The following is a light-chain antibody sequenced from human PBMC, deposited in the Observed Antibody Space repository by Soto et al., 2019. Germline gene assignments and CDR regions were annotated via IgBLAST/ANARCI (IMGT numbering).Light chain of an antibody. J-gene: IGKJ4*01. CDR3: QQYDNWPPT. V-gene: IGKV3-20*01. CDR2: GAS. CDR1: QSVSNNY. Sequence: EIVLTQSPGTLSLSPGERATLSCRASQSVSNNYLAWYQQKPGQAPRLLIYGASNRATGIPDRFSGSGSGTDFTLTISRLEPEDFAVYSCQQYDNWPPTFGGGTKVDIK.